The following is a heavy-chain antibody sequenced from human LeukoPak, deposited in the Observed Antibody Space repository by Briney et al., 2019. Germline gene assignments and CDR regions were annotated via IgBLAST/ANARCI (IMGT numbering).Heavy chain of an antibody. CDR3: AREKDSIVSTARMDV. D-gene: IGHD5/OR15-5a*01. V-gene: IGHV4-59*01. CDR1: GASISSYW. J-gene: IGHJ6*03. CDR2: IYNSGST. Sequence: SETLSLTCTVSGASISSYWWTWIRQPPGKGLEWLGYIYNSGSTRYNPSLKSRVTISVDTSKNQFSLNLTSVTAADTAVYYCAREKDSIVSTARMDVWGRGTTVTFSS.